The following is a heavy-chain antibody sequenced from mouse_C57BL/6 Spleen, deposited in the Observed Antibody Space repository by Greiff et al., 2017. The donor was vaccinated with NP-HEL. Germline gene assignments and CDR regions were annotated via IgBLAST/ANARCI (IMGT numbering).Heavy chain of an antibody. D-gene: IGHD1-1*01. CDR2: ISSGSSTI. J-gene: IGHJ2*01. CDR3: AKENYGDYFDY. V-gene: IGHV5-17*01. CDR1: GFTFSDYG. Sequence: EVHLVESGGGLVKPGGSLKLSCAASGFTFSDYGMHWVRQAPEKGLEWVAYISSGSSTIYYADTVKGRFTISRDNAKNTLFLQMTSLRSEDTAMYYCAKENYGDYFDYWGQGTTLTVSS.